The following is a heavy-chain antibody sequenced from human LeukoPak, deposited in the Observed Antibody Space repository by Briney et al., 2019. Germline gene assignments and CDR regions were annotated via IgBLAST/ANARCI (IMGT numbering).Heavy chain of an antibody. D-gene: IGHD2-15*01. CDR1: GYTFTTYG. J-gene: IGHJ5*02. CDR2: INANSGDT. V-gene: IGHV1-2*02. CDR3: ARAPVEAGSEGDNWFDP. Sequence: ASVKVSCKASGYTFTTYGLSWVRQAPGQGLEWMGWINANSGDTNFAQTFQGRLTMTRDTSISTAYMELSSLRSDDTAVYYCARAPVEAGSEGDNWFDPWGQGTLVTVSS.